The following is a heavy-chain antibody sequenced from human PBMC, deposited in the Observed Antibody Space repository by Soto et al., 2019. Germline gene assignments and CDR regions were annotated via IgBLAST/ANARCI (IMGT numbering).Heavy chain of an antibody. CDR3: ARDVGEYYDFWSGYGMDV. J-gene: IGHJ6*01. CDR2: INSDGSST. V-gene: IGHV3-74*01. CDR1: GFTVSSYW. Sequence: GGALGVSCAASGFTVSSYWMDWVRQAPGKGLVWVSRINSDGSSTSYADSVKGRFTISRYNAKNTLYLQMNSLRAEDTAVYYCARDVGEYYDFWSGYGMDVWGQGPTVPVPP. D-gene: IGHD3-3*01.